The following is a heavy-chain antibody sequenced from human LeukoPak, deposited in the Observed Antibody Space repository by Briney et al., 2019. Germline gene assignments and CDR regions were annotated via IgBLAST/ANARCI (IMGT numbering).Heavy chain of an antibody. D-gene: IGHD2-2*02. CDR3: VREVQAHCSRSSCYNLDY. CDR2: IKEDGSEK. V-gene: IGHV3-7*01. Sequence: PGGSLRLSCAASGFTFSSYWMSWVRQAPGKGLEWVANIKEDGSEKYYVGSVKGRFTISRDNAESVLYLQMNSLRAEDTAVYYCVREVQAHCSRSSCYNLDYWGQGTLVTVSS. CDR1: GFTFSSYW. J-gene: IGHJ4*02.